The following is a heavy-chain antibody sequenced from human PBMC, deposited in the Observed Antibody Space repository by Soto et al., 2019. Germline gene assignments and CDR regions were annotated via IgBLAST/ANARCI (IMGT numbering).Heavy chain of an antibody. CDR2: ISGSGGST. CDR1: GFTFSSYA. Sequence: GALRLSCAASGFTFSSYAMSWVRQAPGKGLEWVSAISGSGGSTYYADSVKGRFTISRDNSKNTLYLQMNSLRAEDTAVYYCAKVKSALPVYYYYYMDVWGKGTTVTVSS. CDR3: AKVKSALPVYYYYYMDV. V-gene: IGHV3-23*01. J-gene: IGHJ6*03.